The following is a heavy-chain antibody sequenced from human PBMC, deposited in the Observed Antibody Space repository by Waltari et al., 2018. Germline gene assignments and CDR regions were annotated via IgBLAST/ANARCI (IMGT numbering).Heavy chain of an antibody. Sequence: RLSCAASGFTFSDHYMDWVRQAPGKGLEWVGRIRNKANSYTREYAASVKGRFSISRDDSKNSLYLQMNSLKTEDTAVYYCASHYVWGSYRYPDYWGQGTLVTVSS. CDR3: ASHYVWGSYRYPDY. V-gene: IGHV3-72*01. CDR2: IRNKANSYTR. J-gene: IGHJ4*02. CDR1: GFTFSDHY. D-gene: IGHD3-16*02.